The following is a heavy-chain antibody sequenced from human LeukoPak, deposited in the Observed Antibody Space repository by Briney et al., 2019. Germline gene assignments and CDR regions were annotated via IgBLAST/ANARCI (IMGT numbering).Heavy chain of an antibody. Sequence: GGSLRLSCAASGFTFDDYAMHWVRQAPGKGLEWVSGISWNSGSIGYADSVKGRFTISRDNAKNSLYLQMNSLRAEDTALYYRAKDHQTYYYDSSGYYGVLWFDPWGQGTLVTVSS. CDR2: ISWNSGSI. CDR3: AKDHQTYYYDSSGYYGVLWFDP. J-gene: IGHJ5*02. D-gene: IGHD3-22*01. V-gene: IGHV3-9*01. CDR1: GFTFDDYA.